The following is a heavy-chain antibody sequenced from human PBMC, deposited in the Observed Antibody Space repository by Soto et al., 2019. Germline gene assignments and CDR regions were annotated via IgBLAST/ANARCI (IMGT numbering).Heavy chain of an antibody. CDR1: GFIFSDYG. Sequence: EVRLLESGGGLVQPGGSLRLSCEGSGFIFSDYGISWVRQSPEKGLQWVSAMSGSGGSRYYADSVKGRFTISRDNSKNTVYLQMSSLRGDDTAIYYCAKTFGSNWLLDYWGQGTLVTVSS. CDR3: AKTFGSNWLLDY. D-gene: IGHD1-26*01. J-gene: IGHJ4*02. CDR2: MSGSGGSR. V-gene: IGHV3-23*01.